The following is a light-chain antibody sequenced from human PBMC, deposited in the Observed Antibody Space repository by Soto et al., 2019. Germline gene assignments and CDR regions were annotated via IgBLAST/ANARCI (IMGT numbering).Light chain of an antibody. Sequence: DIQMTQSPSSLSASVGDRVTITCRSSQSISNSLNCYQQKPGRAPKLLIYAASSLQSGVPSRFSGSGSGTDFILTISSLQPEDFATYYCQQSYSTPRDFGQGTRLAIK. V-gene: IGKV1-39*01. CDR3: QQSYSTPRD. CDR1: QSISNS. CDR2: AAS. J-gene: IGKJ5*01.